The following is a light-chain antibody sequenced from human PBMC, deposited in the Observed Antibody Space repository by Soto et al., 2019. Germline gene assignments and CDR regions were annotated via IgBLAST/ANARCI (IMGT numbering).Light chain of an antibody. V-gene: IGLV2-14*01. CDR3: SSYTSSSTPGVV. J-gene: IGLJ2*01. CDR1: SSDVGGYNY. Sequence: QSALTQPASVSGSPGQSITISCTGTSSDVGGYNYVSWYQQHPGKAPKLMIYEVSNRPSGVSNRFSCSKSGNTASLTISGLQAEDEADYYCSSYTSSSTPGVVFGGGTKLTVL. CDR2: EVS.